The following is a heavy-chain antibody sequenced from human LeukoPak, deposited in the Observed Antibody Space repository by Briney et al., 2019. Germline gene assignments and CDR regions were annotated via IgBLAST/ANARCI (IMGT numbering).Heavy chain of an antibody. CDR1: GFTFSNYE. J-gene: IGHJ4*02. Sequence: GGSLRLACAASGFTFSNYEMNWVRQAPGKGLEWISYINNSGGTIYYVDSVKGRFTMSRDNAKNTLYLQMNRLRAEDTAVYYCARVRGWCTYGGQGTVVSVSS. CDR3: ARVRGWCTY. V-gene: IGHV3-48*03. D-gene: IGHD2-8*02. CDR2: INNSGGTI.